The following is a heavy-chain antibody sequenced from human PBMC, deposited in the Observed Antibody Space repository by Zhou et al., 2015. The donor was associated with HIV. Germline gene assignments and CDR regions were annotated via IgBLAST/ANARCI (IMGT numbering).Heavy chain of an antibody. CDR3: ARGRRGGYCSGGSCYRNYYYYMDV. CDR1: GGTFSSYA. Sequence: QVQLVQSGAEVKKPGSSVKVSCKASGGTFSSYAISWVRQAPGQGLEWMGGIIPIFGTANYAQKFQGRVTITADESTSTAYMELSSLRSEDTAVYYCARGRRGGYCSGGSCYRNYYYYMDVWGKGTTVTVSS. V-gene: IGHV1-69*01. D-gene: IGHD2-15*01. CDR2: IIPIFGTA. J-gene: IGHJ6*03.